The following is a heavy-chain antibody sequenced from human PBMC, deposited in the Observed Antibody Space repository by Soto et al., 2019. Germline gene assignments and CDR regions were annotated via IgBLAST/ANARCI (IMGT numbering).Heavy chain of an antibody. CDR2: ISYDGSNK. D-gene: IGHD5-12*01. J-gene: IGHJ3*02. CDR1: GFTFSSYF. Sequence: GGSLILSCAASGFTFSSYFMHWVRQAPGKGLEWVAVISYDGSNKYYADSVKGRLTISRDNSKNTLYLQMNSLRGEDTAVYYCAKDNGSGCDWLRVGDASDIWGQGTMVTVSS. CDR3: AKDNGSGCDWLRVGDASDI. V-gene: IGHV3-30*18.